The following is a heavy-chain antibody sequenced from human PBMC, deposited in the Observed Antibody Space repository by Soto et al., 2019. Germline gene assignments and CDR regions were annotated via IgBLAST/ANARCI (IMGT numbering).Heavy chain of an antibody. CDR2: IHYSGTT. D-gene: IGHD6-13*01. V-gene: IGHV4-59*02. J-gene: IGHJ4*02. CDR1: GGSVRNYF. CDR3: AAGEASSRNLAPYYLDF. Sequence: PSETLSLTCTVSGGSVRNYFWTWIRQPPGKGLEWIGYIHYSGTTSFFPSYNPSLRSRVTISEDTSKNQFSLKLLSVTTADTAVYFCAAGEASSRNLAPYYLDFWGQGTLVTVSS.